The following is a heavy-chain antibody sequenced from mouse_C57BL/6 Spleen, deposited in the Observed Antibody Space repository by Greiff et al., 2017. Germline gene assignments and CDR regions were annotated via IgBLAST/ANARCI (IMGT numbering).Heavy chain of an antibody. CDR1: GYTFTSYW. Sequence: VQLQQPGAELVMPGASVKLSCKASGYTFTSYWMHWVKQRPGPGLEWVGEIDPSDSYTNYNQKFKGKSTLTVDKSSSTAYMQLSSLTSEDSAVYYCARSRGDGNPFAYWGQGTLVTVSA. D-gene: IGHD2-1*01. CDR2: IDPSDSYT. CDR3: ARSRGDGNPFAY. J-gene: IGHJ3*01. V-gene: IGHV1-69*01.